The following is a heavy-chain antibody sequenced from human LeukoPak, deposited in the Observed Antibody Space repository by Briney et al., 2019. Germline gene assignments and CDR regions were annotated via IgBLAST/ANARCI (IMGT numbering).Heavy chain of an antibody. J-gene: IGHJ5*02. Sequence: PSETLSLTCTVSGGSISSYYWSWIRQPPGKGLEWIGYIYYSGSTNYNPSLKSRVTISEDTSKNQFSLKLSSVTAADTAVYYCARGVVVRQENWFDPWGQGALVTVSS. CDR3: ARGVVVRQENWFDP. CDR2: IYYSGST. CDR1: GGSISSYY. D-gene: IGHD2-15*01. V-gene: IGHV4-59*01.